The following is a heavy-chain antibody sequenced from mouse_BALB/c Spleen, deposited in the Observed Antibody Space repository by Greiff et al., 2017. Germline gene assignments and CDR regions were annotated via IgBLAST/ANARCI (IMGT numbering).Heavy chain of an antibody. CDR1: GFTFSDYY. CDR3: AREYYGNYGWFAY. CDR2: ISAGGSYT. D-gene: IGHD2-1*01. V-gene: IGHV5-4*02. J-gene: IGHJ3*01. Sequence: EVKLMESGGGLVKPGGSLKLSCAASGFTFSDYYMYWVRQTPEKRLEWVATISAGGSYTYYPDNVKGRFTISRDTAKTNLYLQMSSLMSEDTAMYYCAREYYGNYGWFAYWGQGTLVTVSA.